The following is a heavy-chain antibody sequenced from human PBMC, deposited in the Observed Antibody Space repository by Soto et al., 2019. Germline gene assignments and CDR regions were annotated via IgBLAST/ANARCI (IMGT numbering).Heavy chain of an antibody. Sequence: QVQRVQSGAEVKKPGASVKVSCKASGYTFTSYGISWVRQAPGQGLEWMGWISAYKGNTNDAQKLQGRVTMTTDPSTSTAYMERRSLRSDDTAVYYCARDYWGYYDFWSGYGYYFDYWGQGTLVTVSS. V-gene: IGHV1-18*01. CDR3: ARDYWGYYDFWSGYGYYFDY. D-gene: IGHD3-3*01. CDR2: ISAYKGNT. CDR1: GYTFTSYG. J-gene: IGHJ4*02.